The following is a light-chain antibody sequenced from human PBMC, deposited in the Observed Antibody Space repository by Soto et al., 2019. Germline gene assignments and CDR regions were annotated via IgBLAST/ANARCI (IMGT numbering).Light chain of an antibody. Sequence: PLTPSPASLAASVGPRVTITCQASQDIATYLNWYQQKPGKAPNLLIYDVSTLYTGVPSRFSGTGSGTEFNLTISGLQPDEFATYFCQQYKSEWTFGQGTKVDIK. V-gene: IGKV1-13*02. CDR3: QQYKSEWT. J-gene: IGKJ1*01. CDR1: QDIATY. CDR2: DVS.